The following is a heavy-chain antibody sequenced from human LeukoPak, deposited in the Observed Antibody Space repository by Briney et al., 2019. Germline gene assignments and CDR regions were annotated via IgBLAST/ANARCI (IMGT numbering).Heavy chain of an antibody. V-gene: IGHV4-59*01. Sequence: SETLSLTCTVSGGSISSYYWSWIRQPPGKGLVWIGYIYYSGTTNYNPSLKSRVTISVDTSKNQFSLKLSSVTAADTAVYYCARENYVGTFDIWGQGTMVNVSS. CDR1: GGSISSYY. J-gene: IGHJ3*02. CDR2: IYYSGTT. CDR3: ARENYVGTFDI. D-gene: IGHD3-10*02.